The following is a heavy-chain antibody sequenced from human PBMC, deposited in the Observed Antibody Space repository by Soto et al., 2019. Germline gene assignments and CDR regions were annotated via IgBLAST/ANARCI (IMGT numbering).Heavy chain of an antibody. CDR1: GFTFSSYG. D-gene: IGHD1-7*01. V-gene: IGHV3-30*18. CDR3: AKDMVPLGVELELHAFDI. J-gene: IGHJ3*02. Sequence: PGGSLRLSCAASGFTFSSYGMHWVRQAPGKGLEWVAVISYDGSNKYYADSVKGRFTISRDNSKNTLYLQMNSLRAEDTAVYYCAKDMVPLGVELELHAFDIWSQGTMVTVSS. CDR2: ISYDGSNK.